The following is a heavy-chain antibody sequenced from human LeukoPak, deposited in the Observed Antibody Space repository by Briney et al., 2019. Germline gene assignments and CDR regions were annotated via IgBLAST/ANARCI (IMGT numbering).Heavy chain of an antibody. Sequence: GGSLRLSCAASGFTFSSYAMHWVRQAPGKGLEWVAVISYDGSNKYYADSVKGRFTISRDNSKNTLYLQMNSLRAEDTAVYYCARGIGDDYWGQGTLVTVSS. V-gene: IGHV3-30-3*01. CDR2: ISYDGSNK. J-gene: IGHJ4*02. CDR3: ARGIGDDY. D-gene: IGHD3-16*01. CDR1: GFTFSSYA.